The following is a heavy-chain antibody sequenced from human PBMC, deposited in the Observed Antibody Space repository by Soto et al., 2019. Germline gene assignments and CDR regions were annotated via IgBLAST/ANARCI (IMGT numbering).Heavy chain of an antibody. Sequence: TCTVSGGSISSYYWSWIRQPPGKGLEWIGYIYYSGSTNYNPSLKSRVTISVDTSKNQFSLKLSSVTAADTAVYYCARSITYYYGSGSQYYFDYWGQGTLVTVSS. J-gene: IGHJ4*02. V-gene: IGHV4-59*01. CDR3: ARSITYYYGSGSQYYFDY. CDR1: GGSISSYY. D-gene: IGHD3-10*01. CDR2: IYYSGST.